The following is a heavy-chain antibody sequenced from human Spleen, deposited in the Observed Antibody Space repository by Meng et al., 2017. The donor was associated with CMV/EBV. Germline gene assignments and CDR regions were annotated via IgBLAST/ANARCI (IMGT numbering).Heavy chain of an antibody. CDR1: GFTFSGYW. V-gene: IGHV3-7*01. J-gene: IGHJ4*02. CDR3: VRGSFGSGSFYPQPFDY. CDR2: IKQDASEK. Sequence: GESLKISCAASGFTFSGYWMSWVRQAPGRGLEWVANIKQDASEKYYVDSVKGRFTVSRDNAKKSLHLQMNSLRAEDAAVYYCVRGSFGSGSFYPQPFDYWGQGTLVTVSS. D-gene: IGHD3-10*01.